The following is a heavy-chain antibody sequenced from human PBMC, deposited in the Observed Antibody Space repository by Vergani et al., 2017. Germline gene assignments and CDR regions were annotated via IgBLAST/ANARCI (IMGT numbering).Heavy chain of an antibody. J-gene: IGHJ5*02. CDR3: AKGPRIAVAGTWFDP. V-gene: IGHV3-23*04. D-gene: IGHD6-19*01. CDR1: GFTFSSYA. Sequence: EVQLVESGGGIVKPGGSLRLSCVASGFTFSSYAMSWVRQAPGKGLEWVSAISGSGGSTYYADSVKGRFTISRDKSKNTLYLQMNSLRAEDTAVYYCAKGPRIAVAGTWFDPWGQGTLVTVSS. CDR2: ISGSGGST.